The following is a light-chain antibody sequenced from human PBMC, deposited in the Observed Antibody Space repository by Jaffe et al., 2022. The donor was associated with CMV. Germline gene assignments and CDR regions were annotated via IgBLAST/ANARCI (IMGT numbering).Light chain of an antibody. CDR2: VAS. Sequence: EIVLTQSPGTLSLSPGERATLSCRASQSISSSYLAWYQHKPGQAPRLLMYVASSRATGIPDRFSGSGSGTDFTLTISRLEPEDFAVYYCQHYGNSLTFGGGTKVGI. V-gene: IGKV3-20*01. CDR1: QSISSSY. CDR3: QHYGNSLT. J-gene: IGKJ4*01.